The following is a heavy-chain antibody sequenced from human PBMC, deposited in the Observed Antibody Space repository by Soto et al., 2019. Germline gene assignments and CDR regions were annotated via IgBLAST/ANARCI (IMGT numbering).Heavy chain of an antibody. CDR1: GYTFTDYY. J-gene: IGHJ6*02. CDR3: ARWEYCSGTGCADHGMDV. CDR2: INPNSGDT. D-gene: IGHD2-2*01. Sequence: ASVKVSCKASGYTFTDYYIHWVRQAPGQGLEWMAWINPNSGDTNYAQKFQDRVTLTRDTSISTAYMELSRLRSDDTAVYYCARWEYCSGTGCADHGMDVWGQGTTGT. V-gene: IGHV1-2*02.